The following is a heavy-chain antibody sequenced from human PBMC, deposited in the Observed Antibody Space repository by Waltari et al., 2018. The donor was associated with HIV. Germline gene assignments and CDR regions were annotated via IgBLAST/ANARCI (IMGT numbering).Heavy chain of an antibody. CDR2: IHTYTGNT. CDR3: VRDLSPMGKSGWYDS. J-gene: IGHJ1*01. CDR1: GFSFTRYG. V-gene: IGHV1-18*04. D-gene: IGHD6-19*01. Sequence: QVRLVQSGAEVKKPGASVKVSCKASGFSFTRYGFSWVRQAPGQGLEWMGWIHTYTGNTNSAENFQCRVTMTRDTFTNTSYMELRTLKSDDSAIYFCVRDLSPMGKSGWYDSWGQGTVVTVSS.